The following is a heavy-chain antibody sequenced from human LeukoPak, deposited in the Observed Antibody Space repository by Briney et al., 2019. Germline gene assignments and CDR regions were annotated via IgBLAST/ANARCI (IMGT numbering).Heavy chain of an antibody. CDR1: GFTLSSYW. V-gene: IGHV3-7*01. CDR3: ARRPLRLVGTLWDY. CDR2: IKEDGGAK. Sequence: PGGSLRLSCAASGFTLSSYWMSWVRQAPGKGLEGVANIKEDGGAKYYVDSVKGRFTISRDNAKNSLYLQMNSLRAEDTAVYYCARRPLRLVGTLWDYWGQGTLVTVSS. D-gene: IGHD3-9*01. J-gene: IGHJ4*02.